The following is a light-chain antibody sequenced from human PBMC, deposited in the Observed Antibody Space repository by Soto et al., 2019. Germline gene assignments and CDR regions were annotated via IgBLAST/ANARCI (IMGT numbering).Light chain of an antibody. Sequence: EIVLTQSPGTLSSSPGERATLSCRASQSVSSNFLARYQQKPGQTPRLRIYGASSRATGIPDRFSGSGSGTDFSLTISRLEPEDFSVYYCQQYGSSPTFGQGTKVEMK. CDR3: QQYGSSPT. V-gene: IGKV3-20*01. CDR1: QSVSSNF. J-gene: IGKJ1*01. CDR2: GAS.